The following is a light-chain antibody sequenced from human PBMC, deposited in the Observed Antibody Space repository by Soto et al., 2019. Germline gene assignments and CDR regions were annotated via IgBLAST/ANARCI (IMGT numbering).Light chain of an antibody. J-gene: IGKJ2*01. Sequence: DLQMTQSPSTLSASVGDRVTITCRASQSIDRWLAWYQQKPGKAPKLLIYRASSLESGVPSRFSGSGSGTEFTFTISRLQPDDFATYYCQQYKTYTYTFAQGTKLEIK. CDR2: RAS. CDR3: QQYKTYTYT. CDR1: QSIDRW. V-gene: IGKV1-5*03.